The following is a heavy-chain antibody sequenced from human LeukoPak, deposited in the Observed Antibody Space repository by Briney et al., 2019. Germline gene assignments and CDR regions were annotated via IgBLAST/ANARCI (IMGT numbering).Heavy chain of an antibody. J-gene: IGHJ4*02. V-gene: IGHV1-18*01. CDR1: GYTFSSYD. CDR3: ARAGYYYGSGSWYYFDY. D-gene: IGHD3-10*01. Sequence: GASVKVSCKTSGYTFSSYDITWVRQAPGQGLEWMGWISVHNDNTDYAQKLQGRLTMTTDTSTSTAYMELSSLRSEDTAVYYCARAGYYYGSGSWYYFDYWGQGTLVTVSS. CDR2: ISVHNDNT.